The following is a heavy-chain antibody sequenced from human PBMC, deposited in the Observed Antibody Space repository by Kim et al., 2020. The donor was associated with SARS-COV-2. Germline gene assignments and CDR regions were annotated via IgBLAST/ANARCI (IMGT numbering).Heavy chain of an antibody. CDR3: ARDDRRSSLDY. J-gene: IGHJ4*02. CDR2: IYISGST. V-gene: IGHV4-4*07. Sequence: SETLSLTCTVSGGSISGYYWSWIRQPAGKGPEWIGRIYISGSTNYNPSLKSRVTISEDTSKNQFFLKLSSVTAADTAVYYCARDDRRSSLDYWGQGILVTVSS. CDR1: GGSISGYY. D-gene: IGHD6-13*01.